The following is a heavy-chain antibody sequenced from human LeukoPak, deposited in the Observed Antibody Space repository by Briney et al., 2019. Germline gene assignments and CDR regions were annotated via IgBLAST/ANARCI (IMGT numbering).Heavy chain of an antibody. D-gene: IGHD3-22*01. J-gene: IGHJ4*02. CDR1: GGSFGGYY. CDR3: ARAQGVPMNSSGYYSVYFDY. Sequence: KLSETLSLTCAVYGGSFGGYYWSWIRQPPGKGLEWIGEINHSGSTNYNPSLKSRVTISVDTSKNQFSLKLSSVTAADTAVYYCARAQGVPMNSSGYYSVYFDYWGQGTLVTVSS. CDR2: INHSGST. V-gene: IGHV4-34*01.